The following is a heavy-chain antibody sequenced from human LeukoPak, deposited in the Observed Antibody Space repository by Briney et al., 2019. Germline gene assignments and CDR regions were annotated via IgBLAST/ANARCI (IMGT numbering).Heavy chain of an antibody. Sequence: ASVKVSCKASGYTFTSYDINWVRQATGQGLEWMGWMNPNSGNTGYAQKFQGRVTMTRNTSISTAYMELSSLRSEDMAVYYCARGHYYDSSGSYAFDIWGQGSMVTVSS. D-gene: IGHD3-22*01. CDR2: MNPNSGNT. CDR3: ARGHYYDSSGSYAFDI. V-gene: IGHV1-8*01. J-gene: IGHJ3*02. CDR1: GYTFTSYD.